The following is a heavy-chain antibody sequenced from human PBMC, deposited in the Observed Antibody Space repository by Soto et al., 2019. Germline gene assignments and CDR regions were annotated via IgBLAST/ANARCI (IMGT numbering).Heavy chain of an antibody. D-gene: IGHD6-13*01. CDR1: GYTFTRYG. J-gene: IGHJ5*02. CDR3: VIRYGSATGIDWFDL. CDR2: INAANGDT. V-gene: IGHV1-3*01. Sequence: ASVKVSCKASGYTFTRYGIHWVRQAPGQRLEWMGWINAANGDTKYSQKFQGRVTITRDTTASTAYRELSSLRSEDTAVYYCVIRYGSATGIDWFDLWGQGTLVTVSS.